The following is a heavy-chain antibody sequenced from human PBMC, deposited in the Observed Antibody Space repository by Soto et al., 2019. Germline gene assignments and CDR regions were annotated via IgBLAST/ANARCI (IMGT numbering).Heavy chain of an antibody. Sequence: SVKVSCKASGFTFTISAVQWVRQARGQRLEWIGWIVVGSGNTNYAQKFQERVTITGVMSTSTAYMELSSLRSEDTAVYYCAAGPSLYCSSTSCSFDCGMDVWGQGTTVTVSS. CDR1: GFTFTISA. D-gene: IGHD2-2*01. CDR3: AAGPSLYCSSTSCSFDCGMDV. J-gene: IGHJ6*02. V-gene: IGHV1-58*01. CDR2: IVVGSGNT.